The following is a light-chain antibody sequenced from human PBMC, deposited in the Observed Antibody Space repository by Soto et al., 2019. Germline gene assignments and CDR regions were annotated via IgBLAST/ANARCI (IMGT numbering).Light chain of an antibody. Sequence: DIRRTQSPASLSASVGDRFTITCQASQDISNYLNWYQQKPGKAPKLLIYDASNLETGVPSRFSGSGSGTDFTFTISSLQPEDIATYYCQQYDNLPLTFGGGTKVDIK. V-gene: IGKV1-33*01. CDR2: DAS. CDR1: QDISNY. CDR3: QQYDNLPLT. J-gene: IGKJ4*01.